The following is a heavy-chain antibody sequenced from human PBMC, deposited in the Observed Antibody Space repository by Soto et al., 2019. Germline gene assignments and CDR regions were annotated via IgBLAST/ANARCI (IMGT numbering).Heavy chain of an antibody. J-gene: IGHJ6*02. Sequence: TLSLTCAVSGGSISSGGYSWSWIRQPPGKGLEWIGYIYHSGSTYYNPSLKSRVTISVDRSKNQFSLKLSSVTAADTAVYYCARVGVHSSSWTRAHYYGMDVWGQGTTVTVSS. CDR2: IYHSGST. D-gene: IGHD6-13*01. V-gene: IGHV4-30-2*01. CDR3: ARVGVHSSSWTRAHYYGMDV. CDR1: GGSISSGGYS.